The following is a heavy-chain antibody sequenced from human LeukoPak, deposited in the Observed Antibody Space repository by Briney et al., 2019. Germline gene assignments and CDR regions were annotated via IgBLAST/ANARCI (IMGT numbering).Heavy chain of an antibody. V-gene: IGHV3-48*01. CDR1: GFAFGSYS. J-gene: IGHJ4*02. D-gene: IGHD3-3*01. CDR3: AREDYDFWSGYRIKSLAY. CDR2: IDSAGTI. Sequence: GGSLRLSCAASGFAFGSYSMNWVRQAPGKGLEWVSHIDSAGTINYADSVKGRFTISRDNAKNSLSLQMNSLRAEDTAVYYCAREDYDFWSGYRIKSLAYWGQGTLVTVSS.